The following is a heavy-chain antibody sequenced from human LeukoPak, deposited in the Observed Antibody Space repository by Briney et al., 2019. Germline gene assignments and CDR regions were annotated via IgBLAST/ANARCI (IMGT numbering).Heavy chain of an antibody. V-gene: IGHV3-9*03. CDR2: ISWNSGSI. J-gene: IGHJ3*02. CDR1: GFTFDDYA. Sequence: GRSLRLSCAASGFTFDDYAMHWVRQAPGKGLEWVSGISWNSGSIGYADSVKGRFTIYRDNAKNSLYLQMNSLRAEDMALYYCAKDMIPRVVVVAAPDDAFDIWGQGTMVTVSS. CDR3: AKDMIPRVVVVAAPDDAFDI. D-gene: IGHD2-15*01.